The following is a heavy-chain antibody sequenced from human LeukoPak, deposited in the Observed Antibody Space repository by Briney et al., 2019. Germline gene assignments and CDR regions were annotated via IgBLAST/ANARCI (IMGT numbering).Heavy chain of an antibody. CDR1: GGSISSSNYY. V-gene: IGHV4-39*07. J-gene: IGHJ4*02. Sequence: SETLSLTCTVSGGSISSSNYYWGWIRQPPGKGLEWIGNIYYSGSTNYNPSLKSRVTISVDTSKNQFSLKLSSVTAADTAVYYCARGPLTDYWGQGTLVTVSS. CDR3: ARGPLTDY. CDR2: IYYSGST.